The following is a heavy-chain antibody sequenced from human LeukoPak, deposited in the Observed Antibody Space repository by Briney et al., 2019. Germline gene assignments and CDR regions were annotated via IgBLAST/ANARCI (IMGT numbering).Heavy chain of an antibody. D-gene: IGHD3-10*01. V-gene: IGHV1-46*01. CDR3: ARGGAYYYGSGRLDY. J-gene: IGHJ4*02. CDR2: VNPSGGST. CDR1: GYTFTSYY. Sequence: GASVKVSCKASGYTFTSYYMHWVRQAPGQGLEWMGIVNPSGGSTSYAQKFQGRVTMTRDTSTSTVYMELSSLRSEDTAVYYCARGGAYYYGSGRLDYWGQGTLVTVSS.